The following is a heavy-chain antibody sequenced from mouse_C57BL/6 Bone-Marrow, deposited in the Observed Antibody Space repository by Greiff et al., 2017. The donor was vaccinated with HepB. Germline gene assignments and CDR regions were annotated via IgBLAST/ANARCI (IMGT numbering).Heavy chain of an antibody. J-gene: IGHJ3*01. D-gene: IGHD1-1*01. CDR3: ARPLYYGSSPAWFAY. CDR2: ISNLAYSI. Sequence: EVQLVESGGGLVQPGGSLKLSCAASGFTFSDYGMAWVRQAPRKGPEWVAFISNLAYSIYYADTVTGRFTISRENAKNTLYLEMSSLRSEDTAMYYCARPLYYGSSPAWFAYWGQGTLVTVSA. CDR1: GFTFSDYG. V-gene: IGHV5-15*01.